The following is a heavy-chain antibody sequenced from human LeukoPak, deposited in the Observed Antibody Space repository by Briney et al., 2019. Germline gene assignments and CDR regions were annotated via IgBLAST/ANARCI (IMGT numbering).Heavy chain of an antibody. CDR1: GFTFSLYS. D-gene: IGHD3-16*01. CDR2: ITSGSSTI. J-gene: IGHJ6*02. V-gene: IGHV3-48*04. CDR3: ARGGGLDV. Sequence: GGSLRLSCAASGFTFSLYSMNWVRQAPGKGLEWVSYITSGSSTIYYADSVKGRFTISRDNAKNSLYLQMSNLRAEDTAVYFCARGGGLDVWGQGATVTVSS.